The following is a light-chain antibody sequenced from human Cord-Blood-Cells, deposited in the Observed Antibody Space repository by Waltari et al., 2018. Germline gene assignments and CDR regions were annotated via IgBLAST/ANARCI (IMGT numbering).Light chain of an antibody. J-gene: IGLJ3*02. Sequence: NFMLTQPHSVSESPGKTVTISCTRSSGSLARNYVQWYQQRPGRAPTTVIHEDNQRPSGVPDRFSGSIDSSSNSASLTISGLKTEDEADYYCQSYDSSNQVFGGGTKLTVL. V-gene: IGLV6-57*03. CDR3: QSYDSSNQV. CDR2: EDN. CDR1: SGSLARNY.